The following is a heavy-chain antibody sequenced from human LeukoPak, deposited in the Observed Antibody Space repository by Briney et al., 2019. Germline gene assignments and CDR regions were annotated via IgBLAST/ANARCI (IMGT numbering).Heavy chain of an antibody. CDR3: ARVRADITGTYYYYYYMDV. J-gene: IGHJ6*03. Sequence: ASVKVSCKASGGTFSSYAISWVRQAPGQGLEWMGGIIPIFGTANYAQKFQGRVTITADESTSTAYMELSSLRSEDTAVYYCARVRADITGTYYYYYYMDVWGKGTTVTVSS. CDR1: GGTFSSYA. CDR2: IIPIFGTA. V-gene: IGHV1-69*13. D-gene: IGHD1-20*01.